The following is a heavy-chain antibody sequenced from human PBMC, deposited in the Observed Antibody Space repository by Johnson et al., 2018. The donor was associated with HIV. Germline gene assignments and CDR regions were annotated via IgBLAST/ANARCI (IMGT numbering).Heavy chain of an antibody. Sequence: QVQLVESGGGVVQPGGSLRLSCAASGFTFSSYGMHWVRQAPGKGLEWVAFIRYDGSNKYYADSVKGRFTISRDNAKNSLYLQMNSLRAEDTAGEYCAKDGDYDILPLGDAFDIWGQGTMVTVSS. CDR3: AKDGDYDILPLGDAFDI. V-gene: IGHV3-30*02. CDR1: GFTFSSYG. D-gene: IGHD3-9*01. CDR2: IRYDGSNK. J-gene: IGHJ3*02.